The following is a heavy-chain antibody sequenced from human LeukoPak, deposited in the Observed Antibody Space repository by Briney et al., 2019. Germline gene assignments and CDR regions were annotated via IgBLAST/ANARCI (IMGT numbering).Heavy chain of an antibody. J-gene: IGHJ4*02. CDR3: VRHFYYFDTSGYSNFDS. CDR1: GASIRSSTYY. D-gene: IGHD3-22*01. V-gene: IGHV4-39*01. Sequence: PSETLSLTCTVSGASIRSSTYYWGWVRQPPGKGLEYVGGVYYSGTASYNPSLKSRLTISVDTSKNQFSLKLSSVTATDTAMYYCVRHFYYFDTSGYSNFDSWGQGSLVTVSS. CDR2: VYYSGTA.